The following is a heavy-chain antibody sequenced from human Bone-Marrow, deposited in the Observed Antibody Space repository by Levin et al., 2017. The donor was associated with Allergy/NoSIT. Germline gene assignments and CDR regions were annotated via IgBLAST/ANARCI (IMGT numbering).Heavy chain of an antibody. CDR1: GYTFTSYA. D-gene: IGHD2-15*01. Sequence: ASVKVSCKASGYTFTSYAMHWVRQAPGQRLEWMGWINAGNGNTKYSQKFQGRVTITRDTSASTAYMELSSLRSEDTAVYYCARQYCSGGSCYYYYYGMDVWGQGTTVTVSS. V-gene: IGHV1-3*01. CDR3: ARQYCSGGSCYYYYYGMDV. J-gene: IGHJ6*02. CDR2: INAGNGNT.